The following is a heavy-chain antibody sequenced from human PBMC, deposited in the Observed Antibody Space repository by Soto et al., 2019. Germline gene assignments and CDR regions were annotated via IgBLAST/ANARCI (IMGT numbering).Heavy chain of an antibody. Sequence: ETLPITSRVAKVSITNYPWTCIRHSPGKVIECIDYVYHTGNTYSNRSLRSRVTISLDTSKNQVSLRLRSVTAADTAVYYCAREQYNWKLWGQGTLVTVS. CDR3: AREQYNWKL. D-gene: IGHD1-20*01. CDR2: VYHTGNT. CDR1: KVSITNYP. V-gene: IGHV4-59*01. J-gene: IGHJ4*02.